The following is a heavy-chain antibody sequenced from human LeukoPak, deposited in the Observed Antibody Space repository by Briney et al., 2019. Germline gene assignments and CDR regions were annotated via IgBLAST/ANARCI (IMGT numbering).Heavy chain of an antibody. Sequence: GGSLRLSCAASGFTFSSYGMHWVRKAPGRGLEWAAVTSYDGSSKYYADSAKGRFTISRDNSENTLYLQMNSLRTEDTAVYYCAKAQDFWSSYWSFDYWGQGTLVTVSS. CDR3: AKAQDFWSSYWSFDY. J-gene: IGHJ4*02. CDR1: GFTFSSYG. D-gene: IGHD3-3*01. V-gene: IGHV3-30*18. CDR2: TSYDGSSK.